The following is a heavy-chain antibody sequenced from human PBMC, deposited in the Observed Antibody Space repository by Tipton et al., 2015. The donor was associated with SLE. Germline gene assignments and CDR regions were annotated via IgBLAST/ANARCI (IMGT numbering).Heavy chain of an antibody. J-gene: IGHJ4*02. V-gene: IGHV3-48*04. CDR1: GFTFSSYT. D-gene: IGHD2-15*01. Sequence: GSLRLSCAASGFTFSSYTMNWVRQAPGKGLEWVSYISRGGSTIYYADSVKGRSTISGDSARNSLYLQMNNLRGEDTAVYYCARSVLAYRSGGFEYWGQGTPVTVSS. CDR3: ARSVLAYRSGGFEY. CDR2: ISRGGSTI.